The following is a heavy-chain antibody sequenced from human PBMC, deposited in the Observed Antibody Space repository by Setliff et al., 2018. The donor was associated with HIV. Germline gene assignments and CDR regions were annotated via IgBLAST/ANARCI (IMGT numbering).Heavy chain of an antibody. CDR1: GGSISSSSYY. J-gene: IGHJ4*02. V-gene: IGHV4-39*07. CDR2: IYYSGST. D-gene: IGHD4-17*01. Sequence: SETLSLTCTVSGGSISSSSYYWGWIRQPPGKGLEWIGSIYYSGSTYYNPSLKSRVTISVDTSKHQFSLKLSSVTAADTAVYFCARKVGGDFDYWGQGTLVTVSS. CDR3: ARKVGGDFDY.